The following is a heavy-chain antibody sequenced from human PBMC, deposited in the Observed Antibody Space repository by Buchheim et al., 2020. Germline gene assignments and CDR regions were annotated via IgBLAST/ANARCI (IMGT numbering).Heavy chain of an antibody. CDR1: GFTFDTYE. CDR3: ARLAGPTIDY. J-gene: IGHJ4*02. D-gene: IGHD1-26*01. V-gene: IGHV3-48*03. Sequence: EVQLVESGGGLVQPGGSLRLSCAASGFTFDTYEMNWVRQAPGKGLEWVSYIGSGGSSKYYSDSLKGRFTISRDNAKNSLYLQMNSLRAEDTAFYYCARLAGPTIDYWGQGT. CDR2: IGSGGSSK.